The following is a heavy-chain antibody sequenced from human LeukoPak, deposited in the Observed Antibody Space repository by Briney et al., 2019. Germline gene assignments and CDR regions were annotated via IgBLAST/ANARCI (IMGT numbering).Heavy chain of an antibody. J-gene: IGHJ6*03. CDR1: GFTFSNAW. CDR2: IKSKTDGGTT. CDR3: TTQDFDWLSYYYYYYYMDV. D-gene: IGHD3-9*01. V-gene: IGHV3-15*01. Sequence: GGSLRLSCAASGFTFSNAWMSWVRQAPGKGLEWVGRIKSKTDGGTTDYAAPVKGRFTISRDDSKNTLYLQMNSLKTEDTAVYYCTTQDFDWLSYYYYYYYMDVWGKGTTVTISS.